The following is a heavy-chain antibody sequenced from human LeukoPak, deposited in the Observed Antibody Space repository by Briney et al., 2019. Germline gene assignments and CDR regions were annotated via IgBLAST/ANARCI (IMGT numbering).Heavy chain of an antibody. J-gene: IGHJ6*03. Sequence: ASVKVPCKASGYTFTIFGISWVRQAPGQGLEWMGWISAYSGNTNYAQRLQGRVTMTTDTSTTTAYMELRSLTSDDTAMYYCARDGAERPHYMDVWGKGTTVTVSS. D-gene: IGHD1-1*01. CDR2: ISAYSGNT. V-gene: IGHV1-18*01. CDR1: GYTFTIFG. CDR3: ARDGAERPHYMDV.